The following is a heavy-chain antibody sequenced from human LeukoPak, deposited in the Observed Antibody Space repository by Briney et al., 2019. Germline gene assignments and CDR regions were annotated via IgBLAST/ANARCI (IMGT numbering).Heavy chain of an antibody. V-gene: IGHV4-34*01. Sequence: TSETLSLTCAVYGGSFSGYYWNWIRQPPGKGLEWIGEINHSGSTNYNPSLKSRVTISVDTSKNQFSLKLSSVTAADTAVYYCASQKSSFDYWGQGTLVTVSS. CDR2: INHSGST. J-gene: IGHJ4*02. CDR1: GGSFSGYY. CDR3: ASQKSSFDY.